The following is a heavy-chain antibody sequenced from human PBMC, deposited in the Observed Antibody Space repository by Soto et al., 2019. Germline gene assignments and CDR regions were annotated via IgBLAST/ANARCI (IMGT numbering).Heavy chain of an antibody. J-gene: IGHJ4*02. CDR3: ARGPGASRTGNYHYFFDY. V-gene: IGHV4-59*02. CDR2: IYYTGVT. D-gene: IGHD1-7*01. CDR1: GGSVTGYW. Sequence: PSETLSLTCTLSGGSVTGYWWSWIRQPPGKGLEWIGYIYYTGVTNYNPSLKSRVTISLDASKNQFSLKVNSVTAADTAVYYCARGPGASRTGNYHYFFDYWGPGTLVTVS.